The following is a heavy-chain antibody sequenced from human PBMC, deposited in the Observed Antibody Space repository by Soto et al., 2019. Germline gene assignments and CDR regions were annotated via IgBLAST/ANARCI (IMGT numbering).Heavy chain of an antibody. Sequence: GASVKVSCKASGYTFTSYGISWVRQAPGQGLEWMGWISAYNGNTNYAQKFQGRVTMTTDTSTSTAYMELSSLRSDDTAVYYCASGLGRGRFLEWLRNNWFDPWGQGTLVTVSS. CDR3: ASGLGRGRFLEWLRNNWFDP. D-gene: IGHD3-3*01. CDR1: GYTFTSYG. J-gene: IGHJ5*02. V-gene: IGHV1-18*01. CDR2: ISAYNGNT.